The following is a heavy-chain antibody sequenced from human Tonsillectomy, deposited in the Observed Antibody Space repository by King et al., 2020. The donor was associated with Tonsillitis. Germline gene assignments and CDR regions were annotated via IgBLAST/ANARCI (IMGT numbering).Heavy chain of an antibody. CDR3: ARRVVISASSGFDP. CDR1: GYTFTGYY. CDR2: INPNTGGT. V-gene: IGHV1-2*02. D-gene: IGHD2-2*01. Sequence: QLVQSGAEVKPPGASVKVSCKASGYTFTGYYIHWVRQAPGQGLEWMGWINPNTGGTSIAQKFQGRVTMTRDTSISTVYMDLSRLISDKTAIYYCARRVVISASSGFDPWGQGTLVTVSS. J-gene: IGHJ5*02.